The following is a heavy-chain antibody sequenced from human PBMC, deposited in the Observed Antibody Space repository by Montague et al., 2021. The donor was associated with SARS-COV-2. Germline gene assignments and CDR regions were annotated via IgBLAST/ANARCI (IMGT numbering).Heavy chain of an antibody. V-gene: IGHV2-70*11. CDR2: IDWDDDK. J-gene: IGHJ4*02. CDR1: GFSLSTSGMC. Sequence: PALVTPSQTLTLTCTFSGFSLSTSGMCVSWIRQPPGKALEWLARIDWDDDKYYSTSLKTRLTISKDTSKNQVVLTMTNMDPVDTATYYCSRMDAGTTSYDYWGKGTLVTVSS. D-gene: IGHD1-1*01. CDR3: SRMDAGTTSYDY.